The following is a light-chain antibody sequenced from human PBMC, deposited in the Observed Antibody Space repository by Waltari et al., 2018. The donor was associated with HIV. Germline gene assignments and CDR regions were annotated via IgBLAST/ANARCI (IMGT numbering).Light chain of an antibody. Sequence: QSALTQPASVSGSPGQSITISCTGTSSDVGGYNYVPWYQHHPGKAPKLMIYEVINRPSGVSNRFSGSKSGNTASLTISGLQAEDEADYYCSSYTSSSTLVFGGGTKLTVL. J-gene: IGLJ2*01. CDR3: SSYTSSSTLV. V-gene: IGLV2-14*01. CDR1: SSDVGGYNY. CDR2: EVI.